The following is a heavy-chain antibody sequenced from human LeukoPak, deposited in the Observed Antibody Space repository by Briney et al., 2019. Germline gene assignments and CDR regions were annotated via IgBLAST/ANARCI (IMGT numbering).Heavy chain of an antibody. Sequence: GGSLRLSCAASGFTFSSYAMSWVRQAPGKGLEWVSAISGSGGSTYYADSVKGRFTITRDNSKNTLYLQMNSLRAEDTAVYYCAKDGRDYYDSSGYFNYWGQGTPVTVSS. D-gene: IGHD3-22*01. CDR2: ISGSGGST. J-gene: IGHJ4*02. CDR3: AKDGRDYYDSSGYFNY. CDR1: GFTFSSYA. V-gene: IGHV3-23*01.